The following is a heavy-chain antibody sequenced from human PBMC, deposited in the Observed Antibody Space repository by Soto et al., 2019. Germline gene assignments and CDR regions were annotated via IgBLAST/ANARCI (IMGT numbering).Heavy chain of an antibody. Sequence: SETLSLTCTVSGGSISSSSYYWGWIRQPPGKGLEWIGSIYYSGSTYYNPSLKSRVTISVDTSKNQFSLKLSSVTAADTAVYYCARHESRALHLGEAQGWFDPWGQGTLVTVSS. CDR3: ARHESRALHLGEAQGWFDP. D-gene: IGHD3-16*01. CDR1: GGSISSSSYY. CDR2: IYYSGST. V-gene: IGHV4-39*01. J-gene: IGHJ5*02.